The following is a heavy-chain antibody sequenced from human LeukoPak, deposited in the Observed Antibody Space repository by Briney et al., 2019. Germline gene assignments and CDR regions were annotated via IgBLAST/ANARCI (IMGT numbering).Heavy chain of an antibody. Sequence: SETLSLTCAVYGGSFSGYYWSWIRQPPGKGLEWIGEINHSGSINYNPSLKSRVTISVDTSKNQFSLKLSSVTAADTAVYYCARVWHGSGSYYPKPPDYWGQGTLVTVSS. CDR2: INHSGSI. D-gene: IGHD3-10*01. V-gene: IGHV4-34*01. J-gene: IGHJ4*02. CDR3: ARVWHGSGSYYPKPPDY. CDR1: GGSFSGYY.